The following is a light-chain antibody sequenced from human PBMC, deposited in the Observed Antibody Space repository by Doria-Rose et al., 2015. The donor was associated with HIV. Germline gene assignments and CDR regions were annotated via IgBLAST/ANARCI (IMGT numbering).Light chain of an antibody. CDR1: QSLLYTSKNY. CDR2: WAS. CDR3: QQYYDTPS. V-gene: IGKV4-1*01. Sequence: VLTQPPESLGMSLGERATLNCKSNQSLLYTSKNYLAWYQQKPGQPPTLLIYWASTRLSGVPARFSGSGSGTDFTLTISSLEAENVAVYYCQQYYDTPSFGPGTTVDIK. J-gene: IGKJ3*01.